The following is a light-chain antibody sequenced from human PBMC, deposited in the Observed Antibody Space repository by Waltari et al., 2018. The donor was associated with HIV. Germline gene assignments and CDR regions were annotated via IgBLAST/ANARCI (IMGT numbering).Light chain of an antibody. V-gene: IGLV2-14*01. CDR1: VVASGPEIY. CDR2: MLS. J-gene: IGLJ1*01. CDR3: SSYSTITSLYV. Sequence: QSALAQPAPVSGSPGQSITISCAGAVVASGPEIYVSWYQQHPGRAPRLIIYMLSRRPSGVSDRFSGSSSGMSATLTISGLQSDDEAHYYCSSYSTITSLYVFGTGTRVTVL.